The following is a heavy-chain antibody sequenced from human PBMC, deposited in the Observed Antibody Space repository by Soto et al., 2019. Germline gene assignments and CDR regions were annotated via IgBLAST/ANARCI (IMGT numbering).Heavy chain of an antibody. Sequence: PSEALSLTCAVSGGSISSGGYSWSWIRQPPGKGLEWIGYIYHSGSTYYNPSLKSRVTISVDRSKNQFSLKLSSVTAADTAVYYCARVKSEDSYGSYYYYGMDVWGQGTTVTVSS. V-gene: IGHV4-30-2*01. J-gene: IGHJ6*02. CDR3: ARVKSEDSYGSYYYYGMDV. CDR1: GGSISSGGYS. CDR2: IYHSGST. D-gene: IGHD5-18*01.